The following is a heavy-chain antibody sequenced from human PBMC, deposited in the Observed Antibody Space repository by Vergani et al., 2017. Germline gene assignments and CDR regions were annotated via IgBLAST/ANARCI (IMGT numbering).Heavy chain of an antibody. J-gene: IGHJ4*02. Sequence: QVQLQESGPGLVRPSQTLSLTCTVSNDSVSNTFYYWGWIRQTPGKGLEWIGSIYYSGSTYYNPSLESRVTMSVDTSKSQFSLKLSSVTAADTAVFYCARETGRYGGYLDYWGQGTLVTVSS. CDR1: NDSVSNTFYY. CDR3: ARETGRYGGYLDY. V-gene: IGHV4-39*02. D-gene: IGHD4/OR15-4a*01. CDR2: IYYSGST.